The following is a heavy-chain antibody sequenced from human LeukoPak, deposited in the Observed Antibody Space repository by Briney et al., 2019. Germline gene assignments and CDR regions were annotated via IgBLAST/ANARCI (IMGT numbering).Heavy chain of an antibody. CDR1: GGSFGGYY. CDR3: ATLVAYYYGMDV. V-gene: IGHV4-34*01. J-gene: IGHJ6*02. D-gene: IGHD3-10*01. CDR2: INHSGNT. Sequence: SETLSLTCAVYGGSFGGYYWSWIRQPPGKGLEWIGEINHSGNTNYNPSLKSRVTISVDTSKNQFSLKLSSVTAADTAVYYCATLVAYYYGMDVWGQGTTVTVSS.